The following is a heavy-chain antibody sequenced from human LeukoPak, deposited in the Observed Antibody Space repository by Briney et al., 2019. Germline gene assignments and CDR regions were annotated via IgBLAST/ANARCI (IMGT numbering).Heavy chain of an antibody. CDR1: GFTFSDYY. Sequence: GGSLRLSCAASGFTFSDYYMSWIRQAPGKGLEWFSYISSSGNTVKYADSVKGRFTISRDNAKNSLYLQMNSLRAEDTAVYYCARDQVSVAGTGIDYWGQGTMVTVSS. V-gene: IGHV3-11*04. J-gene: IGHJ4*02. D-gene: IGHD6-19*01. CDR3: ARDQVSVAGTGIDY. CDR2: ISSSGNTV.